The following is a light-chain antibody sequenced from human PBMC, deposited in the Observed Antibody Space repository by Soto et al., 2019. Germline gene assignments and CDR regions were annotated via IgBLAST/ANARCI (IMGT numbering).Light chain of an antibody. CDR2: GAS. J-gene: IGKJ2*01. Sequence: EIVMTQSPATLSVSPGERATLSCRASQSVSSNLAWYQQKPGQAPRLLIYGASTRATGIPARFSGSGSGTECTLAISGLLSEEFAVYYCQQDNNWPSFGQGTKLEIK. CDR3: QQDNNWPS. V-gene: IGKV3-15*01. CDR1: QSVSSN.